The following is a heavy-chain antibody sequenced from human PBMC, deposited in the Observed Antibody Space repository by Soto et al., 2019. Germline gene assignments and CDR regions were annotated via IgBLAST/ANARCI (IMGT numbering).Heavy chain of an antibody. D-gene: IGHD3-9*01. CDR3: AKGLAERLRYFDWLFQDYFDY. Sequence: GGSLRLSCAASGFTFSSYAMSWVRQAPGKGLEWVSAISGSGGSTYYADSVKGRFTISRDNSKNTLYLQMNSLRAEDTAVYYCAKGLAERLRYFDWLFQDYFDYWGQGTLVT. V-gene: IGHV3-23*01. CDR2: ISGSGGST. CDR1: GFTFSSYA. J-gene: IGHJ4*02.